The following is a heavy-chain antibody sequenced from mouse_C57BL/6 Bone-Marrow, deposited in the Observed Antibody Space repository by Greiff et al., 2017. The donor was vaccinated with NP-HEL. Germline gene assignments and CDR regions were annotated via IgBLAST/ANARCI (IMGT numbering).Heavy chain of an antibody. Sequence: QVQLQQPGAELVMPGASVKLSCKASGYTFTSYWMHWVKQRPGQGLEWIGEIDPSDSYTNYNQKFKGKSTLTVDKSSSTAYMQLSRLTSEDSAVYYCAREGNWDEDWYFDVWGTGTTVTVSS. V-gene: IGHV1-69*01. J-gene: IGHJ1*03. CDR2: IDPSDSYT. D-gene: IGHD4-1*01. CDR3: AREGNWDEDWYFDV. CDR1: GYTFTSYW.